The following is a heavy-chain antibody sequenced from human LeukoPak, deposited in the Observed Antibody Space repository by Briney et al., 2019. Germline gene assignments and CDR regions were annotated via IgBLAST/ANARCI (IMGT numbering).Heavy chain of an antibody. CDR2: INPNSGGT. V-gene: IGHV1-2*02. J-gene: IGHJ4*02. CDR1: GYTFTGYY. Sequence: ASVKVSCKASGYTFTGYYMHWVRQAPGQGLEWMGWINPNSGGTNYAQKFQGRVTMTRDTSISTAYMELSRLRSDDTAVYYCARDPDKVGARLFDYWGQGTLVTVSS. CDR3: ARDPDKVGARLFDY. D-gene: IGHD1-26*01.